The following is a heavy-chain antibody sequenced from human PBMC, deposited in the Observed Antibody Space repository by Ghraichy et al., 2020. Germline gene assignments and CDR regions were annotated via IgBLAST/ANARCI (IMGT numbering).Heavy chain of an antibody. CDR3: ARAPSPRGYSYGPTHYYYYMDV. J-gene: IGHJ6*03. CDR1: GDSVSSNSAA. Sequence: SQTLSLTCAISGDSVSSNSAAWNWIRQSPSRGLEWLGRTYYRSKWYNDYAVSVKSRITINPDTSKNQFSLQLNSVTPEDTAVYYCARAPSPRGYSYGPTHYYYYMDVWGKGTTVTVSS. CDR2: TYYRSKWYN. V-gene: IGHV6-1*01. D-gene: IGHD5-18*01.